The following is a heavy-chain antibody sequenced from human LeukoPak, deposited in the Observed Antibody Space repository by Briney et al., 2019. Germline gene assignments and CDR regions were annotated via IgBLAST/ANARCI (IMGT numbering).Heavy chain of an antibody. CDR2: ISTSGRT. J-gene: IGHJ4*02. Sequence: SETLSLTCTVSGVSITSYKWSWLRQSPGKGPEWIGFISTSGRTDYNPSLTSRVSMSVDTSKSQVSLRLNSVTAEDTAVYYCATSYDNKIVPCHCWGQGILVTVSS. CDR3: ATSYDNKIVPCHC. V-gene: IGHV4-4*09. D-gene: IGHD3-9*01. CDR1: GVSITSYK.